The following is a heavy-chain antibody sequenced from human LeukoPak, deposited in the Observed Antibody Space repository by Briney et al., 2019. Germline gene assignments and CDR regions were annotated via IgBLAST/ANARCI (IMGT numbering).Heavy chain of an antibody. CDR3: ARDCESSAGCFDY. D-gene: IGHD6-13*01. Sequence: SVKVSCKASGYTFTGYSMHWVRQAPGQGLEWMGGIIPIFGTANYAQKFQGRVTITADESTSTAYMELSSLRSEDTAVYYCARDCESSAGCFDYWGQGTLVTVSS. J-gene: IGHJ4*02. CDR2: IIPIFGTA. CDR1: GYTFTGYS. V-gene: IGHV1-69*13.